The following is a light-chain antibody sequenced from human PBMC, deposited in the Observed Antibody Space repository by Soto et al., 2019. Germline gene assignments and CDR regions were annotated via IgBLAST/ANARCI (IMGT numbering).Light chain of an antibody. V-gene: IGKV3-20*01. CDR3: QQYGSSPFT. CDR2: GAS. J-gene: IGKJ2*01. Sequence: EIVLTQSPGTLSLSPGERATLSCRASQSVSSSSLAWYQQKPGQAPRLLIYGASSRATAIPDRFSGSGSGTDFTLTISRLEPEDFAVYYCQQYGSSPFTFGQGTKLEI. CDR1: QSVSSSS.